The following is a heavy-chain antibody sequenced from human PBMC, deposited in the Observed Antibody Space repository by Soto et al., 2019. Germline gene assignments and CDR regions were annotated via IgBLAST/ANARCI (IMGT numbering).Heavy chain of an antibody. CDR3: AHRTYYYDSSGYYYAY. CDR1: GFSLSTSGVG. D-gene: IGHD3-22*01. V-gene: IGHV2-5*01. J-gene: IGHJ4*02. Sequence: SGPTLVNPTQTLTLTCTFSGFSLSTSGVGVGWIRQPPGKALEWLALIYWNDDKRYSPSLKSRLTITKDTSKNQVVLTMTNMDPVDTATYYCAHRTYYYDSSGYYYAYWGQGTLVTVS. CDR2: IYWNDDK.